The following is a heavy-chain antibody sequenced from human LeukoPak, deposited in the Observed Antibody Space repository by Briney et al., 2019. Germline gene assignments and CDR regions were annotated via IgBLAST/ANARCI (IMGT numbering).Heavy chain of an antibody. CDR1: GFTFSSYA. V-gene: IGHV3-23*01. D-gene: IGHD2-2*01. CDR3: AKDGDDIVVVPAAIFDY. Sequence: PGGSLRLSCAASGFTFSSYAMSWVRQAPGKGLEWVSAISGSGGSTYYADSVKGRFTISRDNSKNTLYLQMNSLRAEDTAVYYCAKDGDDIVVVPAAIFDYWGQGTLVTVSS. CDR2: ISGSGGST. J-gene: IGHJ4*02.